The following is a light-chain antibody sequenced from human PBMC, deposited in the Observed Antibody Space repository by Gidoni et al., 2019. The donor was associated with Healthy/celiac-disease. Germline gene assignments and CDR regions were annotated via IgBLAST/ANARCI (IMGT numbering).Light chain of an antibody. J-gene: IGLJ3*02. Sequence: QSVLPQPPSVSRAPGQRVTISCTGSSSNIGAGYDVHWYQQLPGTAPKLLIYGNSNRPSGVPDRFSGSKSGTSASLAITGLQAEDEADYYCQSYDSSLSGWVFGGGIKLTVL. CDR1: SSNIGAGYD. V-gene: IGLV1-40*01. CDR3: QSYDSSLSGWV. CDR2: GNS.